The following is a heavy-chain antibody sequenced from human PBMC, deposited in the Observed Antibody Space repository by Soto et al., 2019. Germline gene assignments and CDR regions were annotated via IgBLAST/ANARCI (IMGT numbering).Heavy chain of an antibody. CDR1: GGSLSTNP. J-gene: IGHJ4*02. D-gene: IGHD2-15*01. Sequence: SVKVSCKASGGSLSTNPISWVRQAPGQGLEWMGGTGSGTGPGNHAQKFQGRLTVTADKSTSTVYMELTNLSSGDTAVYYCARRDSGGFYRFFDSWGQGTLVTVSS. V-gene: IGHV1-69*06. CDR2: TGSGTGPG. CDR3: ARRDSGGFYRFFDS.